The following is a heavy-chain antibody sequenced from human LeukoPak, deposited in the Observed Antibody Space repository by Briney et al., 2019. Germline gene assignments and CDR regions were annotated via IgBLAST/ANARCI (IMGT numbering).Heavy chain of an antibody. J-gene: IGHJ4*02. CDR3: ARVPGPYTTSRFDF. CDR1: GYTFSAHY. Sequence: ASVRVSCKTSGYTFSAHYLHWVRQAPGQRPEWVGRIDPASGGTHYAQKFQGRVTVTRDTSTTIVDMELSGLRSDDTAVYYCARVPGPYTTSRFDFWGQGTLVTVSS. CDR2: IDPASGGT. D-gene: IGHD2-2*02. V-gene: IGHV1-2*02.